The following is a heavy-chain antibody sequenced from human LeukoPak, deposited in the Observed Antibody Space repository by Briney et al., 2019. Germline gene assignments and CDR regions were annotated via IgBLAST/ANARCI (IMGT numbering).Heavy chain of an antibody. CDR1: GSTFSSSA. Sequence: LTGGSLRLSCAASGSTFSSSAMSWVRQVPGKGLEWVSGISASGGSTSYADSVRGRFTISRDNSKNTLYLQMNSLRAEDTAVYYCAKEYSPGSRGYFDYWGQGTLVTVSS. CDR3: AKEYSPGSRGYFDY. CDR2: ISASGGST. D-gene: IGHD2-21*01. J-gene: IGHJ4*02. V-gene: IGHV3-23*01.